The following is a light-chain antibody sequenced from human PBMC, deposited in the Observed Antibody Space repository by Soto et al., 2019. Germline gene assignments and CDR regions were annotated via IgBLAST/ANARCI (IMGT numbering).Light chain of an antibody. J-gene: IGKJ3*01. CDR3: QQYNNWPPFT. Sequence: EIVMTQSPATLSVSPGERASLSCRASQSVGSKLAWYQHKPGQAPRLLIYDASTRATGFPARFSGSGSGTEFTLTISSLQPEDFAVYYCQQYNNWPPFTFGPGTKWIS. CDR1: QSVGSK. CDR2: DAS. V-gene: IGKV3-15*01.